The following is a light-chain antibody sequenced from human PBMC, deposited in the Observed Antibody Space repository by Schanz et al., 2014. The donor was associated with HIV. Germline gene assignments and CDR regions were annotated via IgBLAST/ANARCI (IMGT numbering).Light chain of an antibody. CDR3: QQFHTYPYT. J-gene: IGKJ2*01. CDR1: QSISSW. CDR2: KAS. Sequence: DIQMTQSPSTLSASVGDRVTITCRASQSISSWLAWYQQKPGKAPKLLIYKASSLESGVPSRFSGSGSGTEFTLTISSLLPDDFATYFCQQFHTYPYTFGQGTKLEIK. V-gene: IGKV1-5*03.